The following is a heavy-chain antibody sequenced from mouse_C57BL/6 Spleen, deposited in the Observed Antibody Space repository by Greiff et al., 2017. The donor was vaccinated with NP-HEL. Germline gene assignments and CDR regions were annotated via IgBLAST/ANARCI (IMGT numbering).Heavy chain of an antibody. D-gene: IGHD2-3*01. J-gene: IGHJ3*01. CDR2: ISYDGSN. Sequence: EVKLQESGPGLVKPSQSLSLTCSVTGYSITSGYYWNWIRQFPGNKLEWMGYISYDGSNNYNPSLKNRISITRDTSKNQFFLTLNSVTTEDTATYYCARDDGYGWFAYWGQGTLVTVSA. CDR1: GYSITSGYY. V-gene: IGHV3-6*01. CDR3: ARDDGYGWFAY.